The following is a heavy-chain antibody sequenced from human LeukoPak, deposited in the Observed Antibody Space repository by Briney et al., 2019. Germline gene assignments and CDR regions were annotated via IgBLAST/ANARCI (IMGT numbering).Heavy chain of an antibody. CDR1: TGSITNYY. CDR3: AGTHDSSGFYYGAFDL. D-gene: IGHD6-19*01. J-gene: IGHJ3*01. CDR2: VYYSGST. V-gene: IGHV4-59*08. Sequence: SETLSLTCTVSTGSITNYYWNWIRQPPGKGLEWIGFVYYSGSTNNNPSLKSRVTISVDTSKSQFSLKLKSVTAADTAVYYCAGTHDSSGFYYGAFDLWGQGTTVSVSS.